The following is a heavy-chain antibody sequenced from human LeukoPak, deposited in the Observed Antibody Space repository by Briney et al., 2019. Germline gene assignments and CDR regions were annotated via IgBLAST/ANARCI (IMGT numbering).Heavy chain of an antibody. CDR1: GYTFINYG. V-gene: IGHV1-18*01. Sequence: GASVKVSCKASGYTFINYGITWVRQAPGQGLEWMGWISADNGNTNYAQNLQGRVTMTTDTSTSTAYMELRSLRSDDTAVYYCARFIPPFLTGYYNRYNWFDPWGQGTLVTVSS. D-gene: IGHD3-9*01. CDR2: ISADNGNT. J-gene: IGHJ5*02. CDR3: ARFIPPFLTGYYNRYNWFDP.